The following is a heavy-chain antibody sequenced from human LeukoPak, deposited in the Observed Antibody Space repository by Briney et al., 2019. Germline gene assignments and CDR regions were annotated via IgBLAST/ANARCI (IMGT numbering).Heavy chain of an antibody. V-gene: IGHV4-31*03. J-gene: IGHJ4*02. D-gene: IGHD1-26*01. CDR2: IYYSGST. CDR1: GGSISSGGYY. CDR3: ASGSYSIFSY. Sequence: SSETLSFTCTVSGGSISSGGYYWSWIRQHPGKGLEWIGYIYYSGSTYYNPSLKSRVTISVDTSKNQFSLKLSSVTAADTAVYYCASGSYSIFSYWGQGTLVTVSS.